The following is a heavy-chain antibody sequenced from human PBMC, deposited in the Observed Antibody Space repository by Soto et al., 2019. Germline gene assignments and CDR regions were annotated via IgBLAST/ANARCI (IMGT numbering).Heavy chain of an antibody. CDR2: IRSKAYGGTT. V-gene: IGHV3-49*04. CDR3: TRLRGYSYGYSDY. CDR1: GFTFGDYP. D-gene: IGHD5-18*01. J-gene: IGHJ4*02. Sequence: PGGSLRLSCAASGFTFGDYPMSWVRQAPGKGLEWLGFIRSKAYGGTTEYAASVEGRFTISRDDSKSIAYLQMNSLKTEDTAVYYCTRLRGYSYGYSDYWVQGALVTVSS.